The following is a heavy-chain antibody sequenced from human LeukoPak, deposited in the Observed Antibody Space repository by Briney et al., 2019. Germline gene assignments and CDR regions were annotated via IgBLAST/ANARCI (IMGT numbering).Heavy chain of an antibody. CDR3: AKCSTSAYTTGWCNWIDP. J-gene: IGHJ5*02. V-gene: IGHV3-23*01. Sequence: GGSLRLSCVASGFTFTSDAMNWVRQAPGKGLEWVSSTVSRGTTQYADSVKGRFTVSRDTSKNTLYLQMNSLRADDTAVYYCAKCSTSAYTTGWCNWIDPWGQGTLVTVSS. D-gene: IGHD6-19*01. CDR1: GFTFTSDA. CDR2: TVSRGTT.